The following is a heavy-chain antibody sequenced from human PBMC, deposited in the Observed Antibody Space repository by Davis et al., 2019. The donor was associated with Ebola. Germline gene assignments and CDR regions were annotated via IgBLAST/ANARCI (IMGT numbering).Heavy chain of an antibody. CDR1: GGSISSYY. V-gene: IGHV4-59*08. CDR3: ARRQCSGGSCTLDY. D-gene: IGHD2-15*01. Sequence: SETLSLTCTVSGGSISSYYWSWIRQPPGKGLEWIGNLYHGGGTNYSPSLKSRLTISVDTSKNQFSLELSSVTAADTAVYYCARRQCSGGSCTLDYWGQGTLVTVSS. CDR2: LYHGGGT. J-gene: IGHJ4*02.